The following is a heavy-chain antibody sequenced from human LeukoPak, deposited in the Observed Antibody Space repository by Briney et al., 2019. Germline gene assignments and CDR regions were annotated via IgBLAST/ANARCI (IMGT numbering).Heavy chain of an antibody. CDR1: GCTFSDYY. CDR2: ISSSGSTI. Sequence: GGSLRLSCAASGCTFSDYYMSWIRQAPGKGLEWVSYISSSGSTIYYADSVKGRFTISRDNAKNSLYLQMNSLRAEDTAVYYCASRRITGTTGYWGQGTLVTVSS. CDR3: ASRRITGTTGY. D-gene: IGHD1-7*01. V-gene: IGHV3-11*04. J-gene: IGHJ4*02.